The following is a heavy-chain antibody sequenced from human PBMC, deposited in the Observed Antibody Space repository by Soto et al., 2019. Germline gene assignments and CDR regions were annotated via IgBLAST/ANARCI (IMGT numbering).Heavy chain of an antibody. D-gene: IGHD4-17*01. CDR1: GFTFSSYG. CDR2: ISYDGSNK. Sequence: GGSLRLSCAASGFTFSSYGMHWVHQAPGKGLEWVAVISYDGSNKYYADSVKGRFTISRDNSKNTLYLQMNSLRAEDTAVYYCAKDSTVVSYYYYYGMDVWGQGTTVTVSS. J-gene: IGHJ6*02. V-gene: IGHV3-30*18. CDR3: AKDSTVVSYYYYYGMDV.